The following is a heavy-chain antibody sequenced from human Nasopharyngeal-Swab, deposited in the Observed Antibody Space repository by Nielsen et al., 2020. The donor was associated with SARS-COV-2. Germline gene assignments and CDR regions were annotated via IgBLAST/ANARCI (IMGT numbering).Heavy chain of an antibody. CDR3: ARRTRYSNYAYYYMDV. CDR1: GYSISSGYY. D-gene: IGHD4-11*01. V-gene: IGHV4-38-2*01. J-gene: IGHJ6*03. CDR2: IYHSGST. Sequence: GSLRLSCAVSGYSISSGYYWGRIRQPPGKGLEWIGSIYHSGSTYYNPSLKSRVTISVDTSKNQFSLKLSSVTAADTAVYYCARRTRYSNYAYYYMDVWGKGTTVTVSS.